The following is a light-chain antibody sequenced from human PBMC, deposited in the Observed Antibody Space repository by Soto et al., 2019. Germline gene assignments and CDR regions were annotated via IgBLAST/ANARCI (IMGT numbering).Light chain of an antibody. CDR1: QRIANNF. V-gene: IGKV3-20*01. J-gene: IGKJ2*01. Sequence: EVVLTQSPVTLSLSPGERATLSCRASQRIANNFLAWFQQKPGQPPTLLIYGASTRASGIPDRFSGSGSGTDFPLTISRLEAGDFAVYYCQQYGRSPFTFGQGTKLQIK. CDR3: QQYGRSPFT. CDR2: GAS.